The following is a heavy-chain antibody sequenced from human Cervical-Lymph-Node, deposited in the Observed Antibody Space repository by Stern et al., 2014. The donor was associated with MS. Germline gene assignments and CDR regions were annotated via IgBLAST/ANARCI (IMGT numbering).Heavy chain of an antibody. CDR1: GVTFSSYA. D-gene: IGHD6-13*01. V-gene: IGHV3-23*04. CDR2: VGGSGGRT. Sequence: EVQLVESGGGLVQPGGSLRLSCAASGVTFSSYAMTWVRQAPGKGLEWVSSVGGSGGRTYYADSVKGRFTISRDNSKDMLYLQMESLRAEDTAVYYCAKSWGRVDSSSWYLSFDYWGQGTLVTVSS. CDR3: AKSWGRVDSSSWYLSFDY. J-gene: IGHJ4*02.